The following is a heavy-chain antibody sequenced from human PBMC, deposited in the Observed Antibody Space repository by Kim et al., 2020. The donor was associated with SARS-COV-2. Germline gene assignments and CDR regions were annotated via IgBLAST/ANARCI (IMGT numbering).Heavy chain of an antibody. J-gene: IGHJ4*02. CDR3: MSSGALTDHY. V-gene: IGHV3-21*01. Sequence: GGSLRLSCAASGFTFIHYNMNWVRQSPGKGLEWVSLIEPAATGIAYADSVKGRFTISRDNAKNSLFLHMDSLRAEDSAVYYCMSSGALTDHYWGQGTLVTVSS. CDR1: GFTFIHYN. D-gene: IGHD1-26*01. CDR2: IEPAATGI.